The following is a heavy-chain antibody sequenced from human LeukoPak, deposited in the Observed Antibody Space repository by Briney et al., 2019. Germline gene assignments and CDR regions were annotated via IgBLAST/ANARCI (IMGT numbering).Heavy chain of an antibody. V-gene: IGHV4-39*01. D-gene: IGHD5-12*01. Sequence: SETLSLTCTVSGGSISSSSYYWGWIRQPPGKGLEWIGSIYYSGSTYYNPSLKSRVTISVDTSKNQFSLKLSSVPAADTAVYYCARAVAPDYYYYMDVWGKGTTVTVSS. CDR2: IYYSGST. CDR3: ARAVAPDYYYYMDV. CDR1: GGSISSSSYY. J-gene: IGHJ6*03.